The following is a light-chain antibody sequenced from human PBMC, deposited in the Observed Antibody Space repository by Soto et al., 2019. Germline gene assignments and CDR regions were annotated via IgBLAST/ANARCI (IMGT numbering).Light chain of an antibody. J-gene: IGKJ4*01. V-gene: IGKV1-9*01. Sequence: DIQLTQSPSFLSASVGDRVTITCRASQGISSYLAWYQQKPGKAPKLLIYAASTLQSGVPSRFSGSGSGTVFTLTIISLQPEDFATYYCQQLNSYPPGTFGGGTKVEIK. CDR2: AAS. CDR1: QGISSY. CDR3: QQLNSYPPGT.